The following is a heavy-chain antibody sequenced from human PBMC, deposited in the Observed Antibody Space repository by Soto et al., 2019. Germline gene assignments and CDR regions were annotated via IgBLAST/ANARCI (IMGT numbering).Heavy chain of an antibody. CDR2: ISAHNGNT. V-gene: IGHV1-18*01. CDR1: GYTFTSYG. Sequence: QVHLVQSGAEVKKPGVSVKVSCKGSGYTFTSYGSTWVRQAPGQGLEWTGWISAHNGNTNYAQKLQGRVTVTRDTSTSTAYMELRSLRSDDTAVYYCARGRYGDYWGQGALVTVSS. CDR3: ARGRYGDY. D-gene: IGHD1-1*01. J-gene: IGHJ4*02.